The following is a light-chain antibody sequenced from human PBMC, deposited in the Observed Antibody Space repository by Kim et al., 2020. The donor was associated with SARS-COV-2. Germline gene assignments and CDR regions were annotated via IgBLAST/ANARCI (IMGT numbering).Light chain of an antibody. J-gene: IGKJ4*01. V-gene: IGKV3-15*01. CDR2: DAS. CDR1: RSVTSG. Sequence: VSPGERATLSCRASRSVTSGLGWYQQKPGQPPRLLMYDASTRATGVPARFSGSGSGTEFTLSISSLQSEDFAVYFCQQYNSWPPPFGGGTKVDIK. CDR3: QQYNSWPPP.